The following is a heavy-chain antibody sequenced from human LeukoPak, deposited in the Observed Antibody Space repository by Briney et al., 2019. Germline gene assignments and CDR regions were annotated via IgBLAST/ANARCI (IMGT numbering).Heavy chain of an antibody. Sequence: GGSLRLSCAASGFTFSSYGMHWDRQAPGKGLEWVAVISYDGSNKYYADSVKGRFTISRDNSKNTLYLQMNSLRAEDTAVYYCAKDPGKQWLVGGVDYWGQGTLVTVSS. V-gene: IGHV3-30*18. CDR2: ISYDGSNK. D-gene: IGHD6-19*01. CDR1: GFTFSSYG. CDR3: AKDPGKQWLVGGVDY. J-gene: IGHJ4*02.